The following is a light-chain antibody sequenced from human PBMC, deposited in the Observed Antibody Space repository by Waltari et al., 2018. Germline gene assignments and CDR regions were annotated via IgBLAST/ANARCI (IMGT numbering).Light chain of an antibody. CDR1: QSLSTSY. CDR2: HAS. CDR3: QYYDNSVIT. Sequence: EIVLTQSPATLTLSPGERDTLSCGASQSLSTSYFAWYQQKPGLAPRLLMYHASSRATGIPDRFSGSGAGTDFTLTISRLEPEDFAVYYCQYYDNSVITFGQGTRLEI. J-gene: IGKJ5*01. V-gene: IGKV3D-20*01.